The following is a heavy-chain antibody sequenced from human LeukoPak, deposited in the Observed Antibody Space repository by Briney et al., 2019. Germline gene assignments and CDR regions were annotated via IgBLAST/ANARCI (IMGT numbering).Heavy chain of an antibody. D-gene: IGHD3-9*01. J-gene: IGHJ6*03. V-gene: IGHV3-53*01. CDR3: AKGGGFDWLNYYYMDV. CDR1: GFTVRSNY. CDR2: IYRDGST. Sequence: PGGSLRLSCAASGFTVRSNYMSWVRQAPGKGLEWVSVIYRDGSTYYADSVRGRFTISRDNSKNTLYLQMSSLRAEDTAVYYCAKGGGFDWLNYYYMDVWGKGTTVIISS.